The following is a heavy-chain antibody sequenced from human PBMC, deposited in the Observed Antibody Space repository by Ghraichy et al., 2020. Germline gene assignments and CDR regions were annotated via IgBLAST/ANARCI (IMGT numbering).Heavy chain of an antibody. CDR3: ATSRWGRFIYYMDV. CDR1: GFTFSSYW. Sequence: GGSLRLSCAASGFTFSSYWMSWVRQAPGKGLEWVANIEQDGSEKYYVDSVKGRFTISRDNAKNSLYLQMNSLRAEDTAVYYCATSRWGRFIYYMDVWGKGTTVTVSS. V-gene: IGHV3-7*03. J-gene: IGHJ6*03. CDR2: IEQDGSEK. D-gene: IGHD7-27*01.